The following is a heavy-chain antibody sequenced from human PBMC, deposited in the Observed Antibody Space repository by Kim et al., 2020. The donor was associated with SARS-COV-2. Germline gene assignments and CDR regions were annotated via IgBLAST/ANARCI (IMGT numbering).Heavy chain of an antibody. CDR1: GYTFTSYG. CDR2: ISAYNGNT. CDR3: ARVTGMVRGVLPNWFDP. D-gene: IGHD3-10*01. V-gene: IGHV1-18*04. Sequence: ASVKVSCKASGYTFTSYGISWVRQAPGQGLEWMGWISAYNGNTNYAQKLQGRVTMTTDTSTSTAYMELRSLRSDDTAVYYCARVTGMVRGVLPNWFDPWGQGTRVTVSS. J-gene: IGHJ5*02.